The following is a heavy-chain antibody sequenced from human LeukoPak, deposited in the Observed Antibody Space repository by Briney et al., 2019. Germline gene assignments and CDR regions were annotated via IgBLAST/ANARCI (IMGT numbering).Heavy chain of an antibody. J-gene: IGHJ4*02. CDR3: TRPSIAADY. V-gene: IGHV3-73*01. Sequence: PGGSLRLSCAASGFTFSGSAMHWVRQASGKGLEWVGRIRSKANSYATAYAASVKGRSTISRDDSKNTAYLQMNSLKTEDTAVYYCTRPSIAADYWGQGTLVTVSS. CDR1: GFTFSGSA. CDR2: IRSKANSYAT. D-gene: IGHD6-13*01.